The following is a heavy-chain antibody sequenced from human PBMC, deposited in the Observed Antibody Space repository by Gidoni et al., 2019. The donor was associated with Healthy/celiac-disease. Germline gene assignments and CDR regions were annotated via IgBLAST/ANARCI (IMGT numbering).Heavy chain of an antibody. Sequence: EVQLVESGGGLVQPGGSLRLSCAASGSTFSRHSMNWVRQAPGKGLEWVSSISSSSSTVFYAGSVQDRFTISRDNAKHSLNLQMSSLRAEVTAVYFCARGEKYSSSWYGCFDPWGQGTLVTVSS. D-gene: IGHD6-13*01. CDR1: GSTFSRHS. J-gene: IGHJ5*02. CDR2: ISSSSSTV. CDR3: ARGEKYSSSWYGCFDP. V-gene: IGHV3-48*01.